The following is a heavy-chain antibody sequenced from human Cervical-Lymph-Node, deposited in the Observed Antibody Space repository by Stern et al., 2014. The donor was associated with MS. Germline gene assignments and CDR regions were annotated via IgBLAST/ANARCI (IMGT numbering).Heavy chain of an antibody. CDR3: ARVRTTVTSYYYYGMDV. CDR2: ISAYNGNT. CDR1: GYTFTSYG. V-gene: IGHV1-18*01. Sequence: QVQLVESGAEVKKPGASVKVSCKASGYTFTSYGISWVRQAPGQGLEWMGWISAYNGNTNYAQKLQGRVTMTKDTSTSTAYMELSSLRSDDTAVYYCARVRTTVTSYYYYGMDVWGQGTTVTVSS. J-gene: IGHJ6*02. D-gene: IGHD4-17*01.